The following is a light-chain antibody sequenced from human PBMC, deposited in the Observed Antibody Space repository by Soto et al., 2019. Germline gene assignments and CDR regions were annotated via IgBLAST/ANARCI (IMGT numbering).Light chain of an antibody. CDR1: QSVSIN. CDR3: QQYNNWPRT. J-gene: IGKJ1*01. Sequence: EIVMTQSPATLSVSPGERATLSCRASQSVSINLAWYQQKPGQAPRLLIYGASTRATGIPARFSGSGSGTEFTLTISSLQYEDFAVYSCQQYNNWPRTLGQGTKVDIK. V-gene: IGKV3-15*01. CDR2: GAS.